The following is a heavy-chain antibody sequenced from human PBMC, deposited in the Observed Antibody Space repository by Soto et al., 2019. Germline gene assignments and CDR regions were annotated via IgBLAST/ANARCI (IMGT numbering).Heavy chain of an antibody. CDR3: ARAKPKGGNPVGP. V-gene: IGHV1-8*01. J-gene: IGHJ5*02. CDR1: GYTFTSYD. D-gene: IGHD1-1*01. CDR2: MNPNSGNT. Sequence: QVQMVQSGAEVKKPGASVKVSCKASGYTFTSYDINWVRQATGQGLEWMGWMNPNSGNTGYAQKFQGRVTMTRTTSISTAYMELSSLRSGDTAVYYCARAKPKGGNPVGPWGQGTLVTVSS.